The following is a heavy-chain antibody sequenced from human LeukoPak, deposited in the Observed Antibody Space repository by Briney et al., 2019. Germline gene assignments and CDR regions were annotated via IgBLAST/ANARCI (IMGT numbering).Heavy chain of an antibody. CDR3: ARTYYYGSGSYYNDWYFDL. V-gene: IGHV4-38-2*02. J-gene: IGHJ2*01. CDR1: GYSISSGYY. CDR2: MYQSGNA. D-gene: IGHD3-10*01. Sequence: SETLSLTCTVSGYSISSGYYWGWIRQPPGMGLEWIGSMYQSGNAYYNPSLKSRVTMSVDTSKNQFSLKLSSVTAADTAVYYCARTYYYGSGSYYNDWYFDLWGRGTLVTVSS.